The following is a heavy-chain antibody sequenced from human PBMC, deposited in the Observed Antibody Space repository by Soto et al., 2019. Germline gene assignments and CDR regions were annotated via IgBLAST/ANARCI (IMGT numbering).Heavy chain of an antibody. V-gene: IGHV1-46*03. D-gene: IGHD6-13*01. CDR2: IIPSGGST. Sequence: GASVKVSCKASGYTFTSYYMHWVRQAPGQGLEWMGIIIPSGGSTSYAQKFQGRVPMTRDTSTSTVYMELSSLRSEDTAVYYCASRGIAAAGTYYDYWGQGTLVTVSS. CDR3: ASRGIAAAGTYYDY. J-gene: IGHJ4*02. CDR1: GYTFTSYY.